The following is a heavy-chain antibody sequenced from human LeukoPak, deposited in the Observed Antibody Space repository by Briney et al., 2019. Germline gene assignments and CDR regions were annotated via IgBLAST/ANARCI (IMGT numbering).Heavy chain of an antibody. CDR3: ASRDGYNWSY. CDR1: GGSFSGYY. D-gene: IGHD5-24*01. CDR2: INHSGST. J-gene: IGHJ4*02. V-gene: IGHV4-34*01. Sequence: PSETLSLTCAVYGGSFSGYYWSWIRQPPGKGLEWIGEINHSGSTNYNPSLKGRVTISVDTSKNQFSLKLSSVTAADTAVYYCASRDGYNWSYWGQGTLVTVSS.